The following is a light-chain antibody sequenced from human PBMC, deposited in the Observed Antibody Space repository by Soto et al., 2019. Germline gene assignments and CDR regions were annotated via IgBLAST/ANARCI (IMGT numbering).Light chain of an antibody. Sequence: EIVLTQSPATLSLSPGERATLSCRASQSVSSYLAWYQQKPGQAPRLLIYDASNRATGIPARFSGSGSGTDFTLTISSLEPEDFAVYYGQQRSNGRTFGGGTKVEIK. J-gene: IGKJ4*01. CDR3: QQRSNGRT. CDR1: QSVSSY. V-gene: IGKV3-11*01. CDR2: DAS.